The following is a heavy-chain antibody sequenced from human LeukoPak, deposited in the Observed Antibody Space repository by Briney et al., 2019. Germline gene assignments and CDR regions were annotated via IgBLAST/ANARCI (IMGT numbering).Heavy chain of an antibody. Sequence: NPSETLSLTCTVSGGSISSGGYYWSWIRQHPRKGLEWIGYIYYSGSTYYNPSLKSRVTISVDTSKNQFSLKLSSVTAADTAVYYCARGIAVAGLDYWGQGTLVTVSS. CDR1: GGSISSGGYY. V-gene: IGHV4-31*03. CDR3: ARGIAVAGLDY. CDR2: IYYSGST. D-gene: IGHD6-19*01. J-gene: IGHJ4*02.